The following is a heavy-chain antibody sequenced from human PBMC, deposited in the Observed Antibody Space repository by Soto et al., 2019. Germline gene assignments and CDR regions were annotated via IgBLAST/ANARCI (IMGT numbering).Heavy chain of an antibody. CDR2: IYYSGST. CDR1: GGSISSGDYY. Sequence: KASETLSLTCTVSGGSISSGDYYWSWIRQPPGKGLEWIGYIYYSGSTYYNPSLKSRVTISVDTSKNQFSLKLSSVTAADTAVYYCARGGWNDVDYYYYGMDVWGQGTTVTVSS. CDR3: ARGGWNDVDYYYYGMDV. V-gene: IGHV4-30-4*01. D-gene: IGHD1-1*01. J-gene: IGHJ6*02.